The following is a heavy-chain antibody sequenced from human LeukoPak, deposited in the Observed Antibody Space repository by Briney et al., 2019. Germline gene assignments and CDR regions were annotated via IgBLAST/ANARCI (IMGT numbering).Heavy chain of an antibody. CDR1: GFSFSSYG. Sequence: PGGSLRLSCAGSGFSFSSYGMHWVRQAPGKGLEWMAFIRSDGSNKYYADSVKGRFTISRDNSKNTLYLQMNSLRAEDTAVYYCARETSEQLWLTFLLDYWGQGTLVTVSS. CDR3: ARETSEQLWLTFLLDY. D-gene: IGHD5-18*01. V-gene: IGHV3-30*02. J-gene: IGHJ4*02. CDR2: IRSDGSNK.